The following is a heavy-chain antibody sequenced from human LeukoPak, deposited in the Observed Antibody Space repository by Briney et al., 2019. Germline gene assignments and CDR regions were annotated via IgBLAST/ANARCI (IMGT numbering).Heavy chain of an antibody. J-gene: IGHJ6*02. D-gene: IGHD6-6*01. V-gene: IGHV4-59*01. CDR2: IYYSGTT. CDR3: ARYTSSYYGMDV. Sequence: NPSETLSLTCIVSGGSISSYYWSWIRQPPGKGLEWIGHIYYSGTTSYNPSLKSRVTISVDTSKNQFSLKLSSVTAADTAVYYCARYTSSYYGMDVWGQGTTVTVSS. CDR1: GGSISSYY.